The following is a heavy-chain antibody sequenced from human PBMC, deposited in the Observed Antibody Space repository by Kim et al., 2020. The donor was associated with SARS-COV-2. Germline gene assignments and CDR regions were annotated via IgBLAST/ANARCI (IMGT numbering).Heavy chain of an antibody. V-gene: IGHV4-39*07. CDR1: GGSISSSSYY. Sequence: SETLSLTCTVSGGSISSSSYYWGWIRQPPGKGLEWIGSIYYSGSTYYNPSLKSRVTISVDTSKIQFSLKLSSVTAADTAVYYCARVSWSGPLDDGGVDYWGQGTLVTVSS. CDR3: ARVSWSGPLDDGGVDY. CDR2: IYYSGST. J-gene: IGHJ4*02. D-gene: IGHD3-3*01.